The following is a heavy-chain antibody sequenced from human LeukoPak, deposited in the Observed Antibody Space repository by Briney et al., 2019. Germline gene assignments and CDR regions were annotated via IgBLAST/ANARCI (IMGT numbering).Heavy chain of an antibody. CDR3: AKSIAVAIRFFDY. D-gene: IGHD6-19*01. Sequence: QPGRSLRLSCAASGFTFSSYGMHWVRQAPGKGLEWVAVIWYDGSNKYYADSVKGRFTISRDNSKNTLYLQMNSLRAEDTAVYYCAKSIAVAIRFFDYWGQGTLVTVSS. J-gene: IGHJ4*02. CDR1: GFTFSSYG. V-gene: IGHV3-33*06. CDR2: IWYDGSNK.